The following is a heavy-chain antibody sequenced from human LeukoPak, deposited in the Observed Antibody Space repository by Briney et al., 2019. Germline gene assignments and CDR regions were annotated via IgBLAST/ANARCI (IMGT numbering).Heavy chain of an antibody. CDR2: ISYDGSNK. CDR3: TVFGDSNH. D-gene: IGHD4-17*01. V-gene: IGHV3-30-3*01. CDR1: GFTFSSYA. J-gene: IGHJ5*02. Sequence: GGSLGLSCEASGFTFSSYARHWFRQAPAKGLEWVAVISYDGSNKYYADSVKGRFTISRDNSKNTLYLQMNSLRVEDTAVYYCTVFGDSNHWGQGTLVTVSS.